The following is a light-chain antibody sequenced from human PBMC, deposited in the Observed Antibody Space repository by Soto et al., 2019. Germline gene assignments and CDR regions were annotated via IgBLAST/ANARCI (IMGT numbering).Light chain of an antibody. CDR2: DAS. V-gene: IGKV3-20*01. CDR1: QSVRSN. J-gene: IGKJ1*01. CDR3: QHYGSSWT. Sequence: EIVMTQSPATLSVSPGGRATLSCRASQSVRSNLAWYQHKPGQAPRVLIYDASSRATGIPGRFSGSGSGTDFTLTISRLEPEDFAVYYCQHYGSSWTFGQGTKVDIK.